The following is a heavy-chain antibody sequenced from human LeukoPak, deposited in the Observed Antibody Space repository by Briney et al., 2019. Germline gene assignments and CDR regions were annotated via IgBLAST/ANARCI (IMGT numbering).Heavy chain of an antibody. CDR2: ISYSGANS. V-gene: IGHV3-23*01. D-gene: IGHD4-17*01. Sequence: GGSLRLSCAASGFTFSGSAMSWVRQAPGEGLEWVSLISYSGANSYYTDSVRGRFTISRDNSKNTVYLQMNSLRAEDTAVYYCRKSATTVTSNFDYWGQGTLVTVSS. CDR1: GFTFSGSA. CDR3: RKSATTVTSNFDY. J-gene: IGHJ4*02.